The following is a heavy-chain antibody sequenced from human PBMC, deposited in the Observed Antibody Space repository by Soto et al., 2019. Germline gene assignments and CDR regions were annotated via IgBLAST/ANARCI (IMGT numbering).Heavy chain of an antibody. CDR3: ARHRKGLNWFDP. CDR2: IYPGDSDT. Sequence: LGQSLRISCKGSGYSFTSYWIGWVRQMPGKGLEWMGIIYPGDSDTRYSPSFQGQVTVSADKSISTAYLQWSSLKASDTAMYYCARHRKGLNWFDPWGQGTLVTVSS. V-gene: IGHV5-51*01. J-gene: IGHJ5*02. CDR1: GYSFTSYW.